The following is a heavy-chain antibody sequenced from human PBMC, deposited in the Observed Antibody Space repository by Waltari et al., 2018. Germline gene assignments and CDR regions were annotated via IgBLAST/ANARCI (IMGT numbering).Heavy chain of an antibody. J-gene: IGHJ2*01. CDR1: DYSISSGFY. CDR2: INHSGST. D-gene: IGHD1-26*01. CDR3: ARQGGYINVWWEDYWYFDH. Sequence: QVHLQVSGPGLVTPSATLSLTCAVSDYSISSGFYWGWIRQPPGKGREWIGSINHSGSTFYNPSLKSRVTISVDTALNHFSLKLNSVTATDTAVYYCARQGGYINVWWEDYWYFDHWGRGTLVTVSS. V-gene: IGHV4-38-2*01.